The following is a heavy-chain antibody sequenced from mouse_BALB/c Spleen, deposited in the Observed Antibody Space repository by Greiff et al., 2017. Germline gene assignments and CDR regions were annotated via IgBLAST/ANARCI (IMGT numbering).Heavy chain of an antibody. J-gene: IGHJ1*01. CDR1: GFDFSRYW. V-gene: IGHV4-1*02. D-gene: IGHD2-14*01. Sequence: EVKLMESGGGLVQPGGSLKLSCAASGFDFSRYWMSWVRQAPGKGLEWIGEINPDSSTINYTPSLKDKFIISRDNAKNTLYLQMSKVRSEDTALYYCARKGYYRYDGWYFDVWGAGTTVTVSS. CDR3: ARKGYYRYDGWYFDV. CDR2: INPDSSTI.